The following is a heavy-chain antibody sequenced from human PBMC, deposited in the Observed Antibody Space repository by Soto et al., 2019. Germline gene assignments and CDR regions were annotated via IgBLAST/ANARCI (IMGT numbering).Heavy chain of an antibody. J-gene: IGHJ6*03. Sequence: SETLSLTCTVSGGSISSSSYYWGWIRQPPGKGLEWIGSIYYSGSTYYNPSLKSRVTISVDTSKNQFSLKLSSVTAADTAVYYCARDSRDYGDTYYYYYYMDVWGKGTTVTVSS. CDR2: IYYSGST. CDR3: ARDSRDYGDTYYYYYYMDV. V-gene: IGHV4-39*01. D-gene: IGHD4-17*01. CDR1: GGSISSSSYY.